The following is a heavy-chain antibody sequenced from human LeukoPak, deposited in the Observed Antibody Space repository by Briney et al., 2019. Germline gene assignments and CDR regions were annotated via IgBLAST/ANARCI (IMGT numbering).Heavy chain of an antibody. V-gene: IGHV4-4*07. Sequence: SETLSLTCTVSGASISNYYWSWIRHPAGKGLEWIGRMYNSGSIIYNPSLQSRVTMSLDTSSNHFSLNLISVTAADTAVYYCVRAEGGGYARYWGQGTLVTVSS. CDR2: MYNSGSI. CDR1: GASISNYY. CDR3: VRAEGGGYARY. D-gene: IGHD5-12*01. J-gene: IGHJ4*02.